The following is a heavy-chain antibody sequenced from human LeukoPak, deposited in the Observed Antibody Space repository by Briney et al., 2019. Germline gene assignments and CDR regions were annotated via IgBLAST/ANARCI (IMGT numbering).Heavy chain of an antibody. Sequence: EPGGSVRLSCAASGFTLSSCGMHWVRQAPGKGLEWVAFIRYDGSNKYYADSVKGRFTISRDNSKDTLYLQMNSLRAEDTAKYYCAKTSPPHPKITMIVKKYYMDVWGKGTTVTIFS. V-gene: IGHV3-30*02. J-gene: IGHJ6*03. CDR2: IRYDGSNK. CDR1: GFTLSSCG. D-gene: IGHD3-22*01. CDR3: AKTSPPHPKITMIVKKYYMDV.